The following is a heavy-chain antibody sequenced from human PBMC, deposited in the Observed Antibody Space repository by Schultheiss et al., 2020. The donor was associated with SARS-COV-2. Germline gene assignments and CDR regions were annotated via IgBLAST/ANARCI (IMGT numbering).Heavy chain of an antibody. V-gene: IGHV4-59*08. Sequence: SETLSLTCTVSGGSISSYYWSWIRQPPGKGLEWIGYIYYSGSTYYNPSLKSRVTISVDTSKNQFSLKLSSVTAADTAVYYCARLEYSSGWYPFDYWGQGTLVTVSS. J-gene: IGHJ4*02. D-gene: IGHD6-19*01. CDR3: ARLEYSSGWYPFDY. CDR1: GGSISSYY. CDR2: IYYSGST.